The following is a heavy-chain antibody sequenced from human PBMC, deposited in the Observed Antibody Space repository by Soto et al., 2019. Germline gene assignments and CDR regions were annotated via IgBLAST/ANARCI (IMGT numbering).Heavy chain of an antibody. V-gene: IGHV4-34*01. CDR2: INHSGST. Sequence: PSETLSLTCAVYGGSFSGYYWSWIRQPPGKGLEWIGEINHSGSTNYNPSLKSRVTISVDTSKNQFSLKLSSVTAADTAVYYCARGPYYDFWSGYYHQAYYFDYWGQGTMVTVYS. J-gene: IGHJ4*02. D-gene: IGHD3-3*01. CDR3: ARGPYYDFWSGYYHQAYYFDY. CDR1: GGSFSGYY.